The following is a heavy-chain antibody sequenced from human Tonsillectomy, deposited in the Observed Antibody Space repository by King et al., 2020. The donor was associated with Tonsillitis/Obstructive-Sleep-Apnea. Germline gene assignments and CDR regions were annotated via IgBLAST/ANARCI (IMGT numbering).Heavy chain of an antibody. Sequence: QVQLQESGPGLVKPSETLSLTCTVSGGSISSYYWSWIRQPPGKGLEWIGDIYYSGSTNYNPSLKSRVTISVDTSKNQFSLKLSSVTAADTAVYYCAREIVDTAMVNWFDPWGQGTLVTVSS. J-gene: IGHJ5*02. CDR3: AREIVDTAMVNWFDP. D-gene: IGHD5-18*01. CDR1: GGSISSYY. V-gene: IGHV4-59*01. CDR2: IYYSGST.